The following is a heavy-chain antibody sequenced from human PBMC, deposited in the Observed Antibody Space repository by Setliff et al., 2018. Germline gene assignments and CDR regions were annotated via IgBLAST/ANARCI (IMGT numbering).Heavy chain of an antibody. CDR1: GDSISTSSYY. CDR2: IYYRGST. D-gene: IGHD3-10*01. J-gene: IGHJ6*02. V-gene: IGHV4-39*07. CDR3: ARSSSGSPHYYYAMDV. Sequence: NLSLTCSASGDSISTSSYYWGWIRQPPGKGLEWIGSIYYRGSTYHNPSLKSRVTVSVDTSKNQFSRKLSSVTAADTAVYYCARSSSGSPHYYYAMDVWGQGTTVTVSS.